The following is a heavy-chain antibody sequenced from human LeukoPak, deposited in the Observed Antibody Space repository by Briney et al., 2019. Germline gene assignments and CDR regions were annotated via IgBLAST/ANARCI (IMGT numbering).Heavy chain of an antibody. CDR3: ARHVLINDYVWGSYRSNWFDP. D-gene: IGHD3-16*02. V-gene: IGHV4-59*08. Sequence: SETLSLTCTVSGGSISSYYWSWIRQPPGKGLEWIGNIYYSGSTNYNPSLKSRVTISVDTSKNQFSLKLSSVTAADTAVYYCARHVLINDYVWGSYRSNWFDPWGQGTLVTVSS. CDR1: GGSISSYY. J-gene: IGHJ5*02. CDR2: IYYSGST.